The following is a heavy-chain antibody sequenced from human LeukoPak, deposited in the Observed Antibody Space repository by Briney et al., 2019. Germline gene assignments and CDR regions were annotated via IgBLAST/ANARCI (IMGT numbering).Heavy chain of an antibody. V-gene: IGHV4-4*07. CDR1: GVSITGHY. D-gene: IGHD2/OR15-2a*01. CDR3: AKGYFSDSTDRSNWFDP. CDR2: IYTSGNT. Sequence: PSETLSLTCTVSGVSITGHYWSWLRQPAGQELEWIGRIYTSGNTAYNPSLQSRITLSVDTSRNELFLTLSSVTAADTAVYYCAKGYFSDSTDRSNWFDPWGQGTLVTVSS. J-gene: IGHJ5*01.